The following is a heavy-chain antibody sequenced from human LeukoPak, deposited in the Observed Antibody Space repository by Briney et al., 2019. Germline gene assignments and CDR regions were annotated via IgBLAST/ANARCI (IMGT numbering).Heavy chain of an antibody. V-gene: IGHV4-38-2*02. D-gene: IGHD3-3*01. CDR3: ARDHLANLASRLFDP. J-gene: IGHJ5*02. Sequence: SETLSLTCIVSNYSISSDYYWGWIRQPPGKGLEWIGSIHHKGRTYYNPSLKSRVTISVDTSKNHFSLKLNSVTAADTAVYYCARDHLANLASRLFDPWGQGTLVTVSS. CDR1: NYSISSDYY. CDR2: IHHKGRT.